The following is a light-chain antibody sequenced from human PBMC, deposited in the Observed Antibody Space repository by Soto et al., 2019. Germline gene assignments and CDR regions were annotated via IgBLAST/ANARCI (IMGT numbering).Light chain of an antibody. CDR3: MQGTHRPPA. CDR2: KVS. Sequence: DVVMTQSPLSLPVTLGQPASFSCRSSQGLVFGDGHTYLHWFQQRPGQSPRRLIYKVSNRDSGVPERFSGSGSGTNFSLTISRVAAEDVGVYYCMQGTHRPPAFGGGTKVEIK. CDR1: QGLVFGDGHTY. V-gene: IGKV2-30*01. J-gene: IGKJ4*01.